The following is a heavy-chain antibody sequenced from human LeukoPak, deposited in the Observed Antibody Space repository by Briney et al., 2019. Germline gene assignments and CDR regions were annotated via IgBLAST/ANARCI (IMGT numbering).Heavy chain of an antibody. V-gene: IGHV3-23*01. CDR1: GFTFSSYG. CDR2: ISGSGDNT. CDR3: AKVDLYDSRGVVDY. Sequence: GGSLRLSCAASGFTFSSYGMSWVRQAPGKGLEWVSGISGSGDNTYYADSVKGRFTISRDNSKNTLYLQMNILRAEDTAVYYCAKVDLYDSRGVVDYWGQGTLVTVSS. D-gene: IGHD3-22*01. J-gene: IGHJ4*02.